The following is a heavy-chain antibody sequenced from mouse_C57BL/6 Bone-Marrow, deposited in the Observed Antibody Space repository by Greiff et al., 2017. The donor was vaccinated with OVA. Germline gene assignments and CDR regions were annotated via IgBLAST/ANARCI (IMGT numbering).Heavy chain of an antibody. D-gene: IGHD3-3*01. Sequence: QVQLQQPGAELVRPGPSVKLSCKASGYTFPSYWMHWVKQRPGQGLEWIGVIDPSDSYTNYNQKFKGKATLTVDTSSSTAYMQLSSLTSEDSAVYYCARLRAYYGGQGTRVTVSA. CDR2: IDPSDSYT. CDR1: GYTFPSYW. V-gene: IGHV1-59*01. CDR3: ARLRAYY. J-gene: IGHJ3*01.